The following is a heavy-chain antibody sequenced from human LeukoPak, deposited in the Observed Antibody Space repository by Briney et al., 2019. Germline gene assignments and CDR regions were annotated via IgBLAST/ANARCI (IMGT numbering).Heavy chain of an antibody. CDR1: GFTFSSYA. D-gene: IGHD2-15*01. Sequence: PGGSLRLSCAASGFTFSSYAMHWVRQAPGKGLEWVAVISYDGSNKYYADSVKGRSTISRDNSKNTLYLQMNSLRAEDTAVYYCARDPSTRKVVVVAGRGSYYYGMDVWGQGTTVTVSS. CDR3: ARDPSTRKVVVVAGRGSYYYGMDV. CDR2: ISYDGSNK. V-gene: IGHV3-30*04. J-gene: IGHJ6*02.